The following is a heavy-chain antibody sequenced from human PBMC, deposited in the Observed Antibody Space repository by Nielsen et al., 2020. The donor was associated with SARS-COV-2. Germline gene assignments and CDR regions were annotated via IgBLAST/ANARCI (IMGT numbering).Heavy chain of an antibody. V-gene: IGHV3-23*01. J-gene: IGHJ6*03. CDR3: AKGGYYYYYMDV. CDR2: ISGSGGST. CDR1: GFTFSSYA. Sequence: GGSLRPPCAASGFTFSSYAMSGVRQAPGKGWEWVSAISGSGGSTYYADSEKGRFTTPRDNPKNTLYLQMNGLRAEDTAVYCFAKGGYYYYYMDVWGKGTTVTVSS.